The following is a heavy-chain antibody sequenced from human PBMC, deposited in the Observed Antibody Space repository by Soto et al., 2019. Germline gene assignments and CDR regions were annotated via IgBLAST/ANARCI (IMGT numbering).Heavy chain of an antibody. J-gene: IGHJ3*02. CDR1: GYTFTSYA. V-gene: IGHV1-2*04. CDR2: INPNSGGT. D-gene: IGHD2-15*01. Sequence: GASVKVSCKASGYTFTSYAMHWVRQAPGQRLEWMGWINPNSGGTNYAQKFQGWVTMTRDTSISTAYMDLSRLRSDDTAVYYCAREHCSGGSCPFDIWGQGTMVTVSS. CDR3: AREHCSGGSCPFDI.